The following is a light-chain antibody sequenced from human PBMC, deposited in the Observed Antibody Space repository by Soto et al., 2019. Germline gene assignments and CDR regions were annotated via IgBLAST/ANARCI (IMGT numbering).Light chain of an antibody. Sequence: EIVLMQSPGTLSLSPGEGATLSCRASQSVNNNYLAWYQQRPGQAPTVLIFDTSRRATVVPDRFSGSGSGTDFPLLISRVEPDDFAVYYCQQYGSSQFTFGPGTKVNIK. CDR2: DTS. J-gene: IGKJ3*01. CDR1: QSVNNNY. CDR3: QQYGSSQFT. V-gene: IGKV3-20*01.